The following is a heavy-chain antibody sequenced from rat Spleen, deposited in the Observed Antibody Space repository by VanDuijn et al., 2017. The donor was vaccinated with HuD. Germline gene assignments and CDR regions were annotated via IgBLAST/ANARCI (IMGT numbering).Heavy chain of an antibody. CDR3: VREWGHNNSGYFDY. CDR2: IWTDGNT. CDR1: GFSLASYN. J-gene: IGHJ2*01. V-gene: IGHV2-30*01. D-gene: IGHD1-10*01. Sequence: QVQLKESGPGLVQPSETLSLTCTVSGFSLASYNVHWIRQPPGKGLEWMGIIWTDGNTDYNSALKSRLSISRDTTTSQVFLKMDSLQTEDIATYYCVREWGHNNSGYFDYGGQGVVVTVSS.